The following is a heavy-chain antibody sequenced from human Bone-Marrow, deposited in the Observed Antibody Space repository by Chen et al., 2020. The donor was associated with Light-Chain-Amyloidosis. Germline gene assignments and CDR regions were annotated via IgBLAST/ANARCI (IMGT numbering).Heavy chain of an antibody. V-gene: IGHV4-39*01. D-gene: IGHD4-17*01. CDR3: ALPEPYGGNSVRWSGAFDI. CDR1: GGSISSSSYY. Sequence: QLQLQESGPGLVKPSETLSLTCTVSGGSISSSSYYWGWIRQPPGKGLEWIGSIYYSGSTYYNPSLKSRVTISVDTSKNQFSLKLSSVTAADTAVYYCALPEPYGGNSVRWSGAFDIWGQGTMVTVSS. J-gene: IGHJ3*02. CDR2: IYYSGST.